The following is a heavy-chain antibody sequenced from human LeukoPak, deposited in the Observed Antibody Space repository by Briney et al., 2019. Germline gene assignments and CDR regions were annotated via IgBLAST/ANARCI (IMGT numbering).Heavy chain of an antibody. J-gene: IGHJ4*02. CDR2: IYYSGST. CDR3: ARDSRKSPKYSFFGYYGSGSTYFDY. Sequence: TSETLSLTCTVSGGSISSSSYYWGWIRQPPGKGLEWIGSIYYSGSTYYNPSLKSRVTISVDTSKNQFPLKLSSVTAADTAVYYCARDSRKSPKYSFFGYYGSGSTYFDYWGQGTLVTVSS. V-gene: IGHV4-39*06. D-gene: IGHD3-10*01. CDR1: GGSISSSSYY.